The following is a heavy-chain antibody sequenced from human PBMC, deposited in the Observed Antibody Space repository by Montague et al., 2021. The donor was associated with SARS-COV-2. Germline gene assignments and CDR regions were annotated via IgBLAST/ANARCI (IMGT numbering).Heavy chain of an antibody. CDR2: IHHTGII. CDR1: GASVSSINW. J-gene: IGHJ4*02. Sequence: SETLSLTCAVSGASVSSINWWSWVRQPPGRGLEWIAEIHHTGIINFNPSLMSRVTLSLGTSSNPFSLKLTSVTAADTAVYYCARGLDHNKGGDYWGQGILVIVSS. V-gene: IGHV4-4*02. D-gene: IGHD3-16*01. CDR3: ARGLDHNKGGDY.